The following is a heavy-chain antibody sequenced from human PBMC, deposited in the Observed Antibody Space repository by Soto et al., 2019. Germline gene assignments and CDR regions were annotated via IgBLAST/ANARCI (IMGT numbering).Heavy chain of an antibody. CDR3: ARGRRYSSGSKNDIDY. CDR2: ISSSSSTI. Sequence: GGSLRLSCAASGFTFSSYSMNWVRQAPGKGLEWVSYISSSSSTIYYADSVKGRFTISRDNAKNSLYLQMNSLRAEDTAVYYCARGRRYSSGSKNDIDYWGQGTLVTVSS. J-gene: IGHJ4*02. V-gene: IGHV3-48*01. CDR1: GFTFSSYS. D-gene: IGHD6-19*01.